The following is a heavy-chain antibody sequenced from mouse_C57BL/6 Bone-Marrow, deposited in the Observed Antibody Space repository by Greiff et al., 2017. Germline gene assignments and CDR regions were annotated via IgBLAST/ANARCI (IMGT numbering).Heavy chain of an antibody. CDR1: GYTFTDYY. V-gene: IGHV1-19*01. D-gene: IGHD2-1*01. CDR3: ARGYGNYGYFDV. CDR2: INPYNGGT. Sequence: EVQLQQSGPVLVKPGASVKMSCKASGYTFTDYYMNWVKQSHGKSLEWIGVINPYNGGTSYNQKFKGKATLTVDKSSSTAYMELNSLTSEDSAVYYCARGYGNYGYFDVWGTGTTVTVSS. J-gene: IGHJ1*03.